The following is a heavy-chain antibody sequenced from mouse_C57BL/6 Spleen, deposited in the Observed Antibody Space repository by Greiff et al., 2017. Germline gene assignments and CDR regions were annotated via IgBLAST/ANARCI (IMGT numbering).Heavy chain of an antibody. J-gene: IGHJ2*01. CDR1: CYSFTSYY. Sequence: VQLQQSGPELVKPGASVKISCKASCYSFTSYYLHWVKQRPGQGLEWIGWIYPGSGNTKYNEKFKGKATLTADTSSSTASRQISRLTSEDSAVDYCARGGLSDWGQGTTLTVSS. CDR2: IYPGSGNT. V-gene: IGHV1-66*01. CDR3: ARGGLSD. D-gene: IGHD3-1*01.